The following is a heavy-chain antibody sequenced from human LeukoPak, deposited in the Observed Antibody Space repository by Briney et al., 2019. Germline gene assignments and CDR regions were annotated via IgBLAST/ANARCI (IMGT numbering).Heavy chain of an antibody. D-gene: IGHD3-22*01. CDR1: RFTFSSYG. CDR2: ISYDGNNR. CDR3: AKVYDTGTYYPLGY. Sequence: GVSLRLSCAASRFTFSSYGMHWVRQAPGKGLEWVAVISYDGNNRYYADSVKGRFTTSRYNSKNTLYLQMNSLRAEDTAVYYCAKVYDTGTYYPLGYWAQGTLVTVSS. J-gene: IGHJ4*02. V-gene: IGHV3-30*18.